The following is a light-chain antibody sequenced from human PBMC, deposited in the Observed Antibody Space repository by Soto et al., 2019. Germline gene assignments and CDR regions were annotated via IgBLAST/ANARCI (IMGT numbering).Light chain of an antibody. J-gene: IGKJ5*01. CDR2: GAS. CDR1: QSVTSGY. CDR3: QQDGSSPIT. V-gene: IGKV3-20*01. Sequence: ETVWKQSSCILSWSPGERATLSCSSSQSVTSGYLAWYQQKPGQAPRLLIYGASSRATGIPDRFSGSGSGTDFTLTISRLEPEDFAVYYCQQDGSSPITFGQGTRLEIK.